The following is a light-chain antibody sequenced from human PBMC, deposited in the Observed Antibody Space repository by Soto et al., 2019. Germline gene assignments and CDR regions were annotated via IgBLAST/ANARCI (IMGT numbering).Light chain of an antibody. Sequence: EIVLTQSPDTLSLSPGERATLSCRASQSVSSNYLAWYQQRSGQAPRLLIYAASSRATGIPDRFSGSASGTDFTLIISRLEPEDFAVYYCQQYGTSPPITFGQGTRLDIK. CDR1: QSVSSNY. CDR3: QQYGTSPPIT. J-gene: IGKJ5*01. CDR2: AAS. V-gene: IGKV3-20*01.